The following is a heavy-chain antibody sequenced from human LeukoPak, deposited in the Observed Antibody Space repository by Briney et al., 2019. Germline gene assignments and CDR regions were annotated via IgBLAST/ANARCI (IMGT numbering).Heavy chain of an antibody. D-gene: IGHD1-7*01. J-gene: IGHJ4*02. CDR2: INPSDGSG. V-gene: IGHV1-46*01. CDR3: ATESLTGTKFFEY. Sequence: ASVKVSCKASGYTFTTYFIHRVRQAPGQGLEWMGIINPSDGSGHSAQKFQGRLIVTRDTSTSTVYMELSGLRSDDTAVYYCATESLTGTKFFEYWGQGTLVTVSS. CDR1: GYTFTTYF.